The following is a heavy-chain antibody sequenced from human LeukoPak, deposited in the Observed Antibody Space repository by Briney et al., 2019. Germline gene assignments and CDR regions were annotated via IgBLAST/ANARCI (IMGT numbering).Heavy chain of an antibody. Sequence: GGSLRLSCAASGFTFSDYYMSWIRQAPGKGLGWVSYISSSGSTIYYADSVKGRFTISRGNAKNSLYLQMNSLRAEDTAVYYCARDRDLMLNSGSYSSDYWGQGTLVTVSS. J-gene: IGHJ4*02. CDR2: ISSSGSTI. CDR3: ARDRDLMLNSGSYSSDY. V-gene: IGHV3-11*01. CDR1: GFTFSDYY. D-gene: IGHD1-26*01.